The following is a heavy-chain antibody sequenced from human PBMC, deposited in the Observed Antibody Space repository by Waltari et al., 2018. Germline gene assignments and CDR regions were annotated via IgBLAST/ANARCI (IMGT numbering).Heavy chain of an antibody. J-gene: IGHJ4*02. Sequence: EVQLVESGGGLIQPGGSLRLSCAASGFTVSSNYMSWVRQAPGKGLEWVSVIYSGGSTYYADSVKGRFTISRDNYKNTLYLQMNSLRAEDTAVYYCARVSGYYDSSGYSYYFDYWGQGTLVTVSS. CDR3: ARVSGYYDSSGYSYYFDY. CDR1: GFTVSSNY. V-gene: IGHV3-53*01. D-gene: IGHD3-22*01. CDR2: IYSGGST.